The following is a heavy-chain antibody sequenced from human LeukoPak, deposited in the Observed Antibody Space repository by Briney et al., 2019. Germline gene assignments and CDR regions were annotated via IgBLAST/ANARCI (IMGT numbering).Heavy chain of an antibody. J-gene: IGHJ4*02. Sequence: GGSLRLSCAASGFTFSSYGMHWVRQAPGKGLEWVAVISYDGSNKYYADSVKDRFTISRDNSKNTLYLQMNSLRAEDTAVYYCAKGVYGSGSYYNNFDYWGQGTLVTVPS. CDR3: AKGVYGSGSYYNNFDY. CDR2: ISYDGSNK. V-gene: IGHV3-30*18. CDR1: GFTFSSYG. D-gene: IGHD3-10*01.